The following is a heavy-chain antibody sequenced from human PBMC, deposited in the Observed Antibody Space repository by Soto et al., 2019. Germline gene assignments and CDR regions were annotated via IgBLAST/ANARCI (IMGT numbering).Heavy chain of an antibody. J-gene: IGHJ4*02. V-gene: IGHV5-51*01. Sequence: PGESLKISCHCSGYAFSNFWIGWGRQLPGKGLEWMGIIYPGDHETRYSPSFHGKVTISADKSINTAYLQWNSLEASDTAFYFCARSPRSSPYFDYWGQGALVTVS. D-gene: IGHD6-13*01. CDR1: GYAFSNFW. CDR3: ARSPRSSPYFDY. CDR2: IYPGDHET.